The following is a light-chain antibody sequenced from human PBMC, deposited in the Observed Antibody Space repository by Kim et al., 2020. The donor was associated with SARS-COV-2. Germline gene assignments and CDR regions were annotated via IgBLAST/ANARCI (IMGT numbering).Light chain of an antibody. V-gene: IGKV3-15*01. CDR1: QSVSSN. Sequence: EIVMTQSPATLSVSPGERATLSCRASQSVSSNLAWYQHKPGQAPRLLIYGASTRATGIPARFSGSGSGTEFTRTISSLQSEDFAVYYCQQYNNGPQTFGQGTKVDIK. CDR2: GAS. J-gene: IGKJ1*01. CDR3: QQYNNGPQT.